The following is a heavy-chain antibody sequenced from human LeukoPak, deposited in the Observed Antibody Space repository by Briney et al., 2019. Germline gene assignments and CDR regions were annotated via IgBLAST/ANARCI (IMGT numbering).Heavy chain of an antibody. D-gene: IGHD6-6*01. J-gene: IGHJ4*02. CDR3: AKDRLYSSSSGYYFDY. Sequence: GGSLRLSCAASGFTFSSYDLSWVRQAPGKGLECVSAIDRGVGRTYYADSVKGRFTISRDNSKNTLYLQMNSLRAEDTAVYYCAKDRLYSSSSGYYFDYWGQGTLVTVSS. CDR1: GFTFSSYD. V-gene: IGHV3-23*01. CDR2: IDRGVGRT.